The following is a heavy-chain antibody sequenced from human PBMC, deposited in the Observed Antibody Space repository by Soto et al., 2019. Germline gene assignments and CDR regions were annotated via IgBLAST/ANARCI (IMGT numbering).Heavy chain of an antibody. CDR2: ISSSSSTI. CDR3: ARDHTVVVVAANAFDI. J-gene: IGHJ3*02. CDR1: GFTFSSYS. V-gene: IGHV3-48*01. D-gene: IGHD2-15*01. Sequence: GGSLRLSCAASGFTFSSYSMNWVRQAPGKGLEWVSYISSSSSTIYYADSVKGRFTISRDNAKNSLYLQMNSLRAEDTAVYYCARDHTVVVVAANAFDIWGQGTMVTVSS.